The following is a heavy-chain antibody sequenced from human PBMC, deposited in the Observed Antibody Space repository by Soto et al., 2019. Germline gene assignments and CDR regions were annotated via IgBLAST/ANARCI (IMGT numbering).Heavy chain of an antibody. CDR2: ISAYNGNT. J-gene: IGHJ4*02. V-gene: IGHV1-18*04. CDR3: ARVKGYDSSGYWIDY. CDR1: GYTFTSYG. Sequence: GASVKVSCKASGYTFTSYGISWVRQAPGQGLEWMGCISAYNGNTNYAQKLQGRVTMTTDTSTSTAYMELRSLRSDDTAVYYCARVKGYDSSGYWIDYWGQGTLVTVSS. D-gene: IGHD3-22*01.